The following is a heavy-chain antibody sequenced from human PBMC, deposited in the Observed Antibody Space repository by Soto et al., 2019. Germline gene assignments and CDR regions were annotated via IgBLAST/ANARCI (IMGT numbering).Heavy chain of an antibody. J-gene: IGHJ6*02. V-gene: IGHV4-59*08. Sequence: QVQLQESGPGLVKPSETLSLTCSVSGGSITSHYCSWFRQPPGKGLEWIGYINHSGLTSYNPSLKSRVTMSVDTSKNQFSLKVNSVTAADTALYYCARQGFGQLHGLVDVWGPGTTVTVSS. CDR1: GGSITSHY. CDR3: ARQGFGQLHGLVDV. D-gene: IGHD3-10*01. CDR2: INHSGLT.